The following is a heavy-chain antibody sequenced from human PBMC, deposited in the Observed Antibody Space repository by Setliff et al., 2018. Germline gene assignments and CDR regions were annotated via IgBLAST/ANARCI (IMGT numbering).Heavy chain of an antibody. CDR3: AKDHPSGWAYDC. D-gene: IGHD6-19*01. V-gene: IGHV3-21*01. CDR1: GFTFSSYW. Sequence: GGSLRLSCAASGFTFSSYWMSWVRQAPGKGLEWVSSMSGNGHDKYYADSLKGRFTIARDNAKNTLYLQMNSLRAEDTAVYYCAKDHPSGWAYDCWGQGTLVTVSS. J-gene: IGHJ4*02. CDR2: MSGNGHDK.